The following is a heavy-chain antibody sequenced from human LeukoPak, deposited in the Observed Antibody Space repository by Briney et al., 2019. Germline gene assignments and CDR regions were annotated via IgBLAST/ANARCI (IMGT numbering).Heavy chain of an antibody. J-gene: IGHJ4*02. CDR1: GYTFTSYY. CDR2: INPSGGST. D-gene: IGHD3-3*01. V-gene: IGHV1-46*01. CDR3: ARALIHYDLKY. Sequence: ASVKVSCKASGYTFTSYYMHWVRQAPGQGLEWMGIINPSGGSTGYAQKFQGRVTMTRDMSTSTVYMELSSLRSEDTAVYYCARALIHYDLKYWGQGTLVTVSS.